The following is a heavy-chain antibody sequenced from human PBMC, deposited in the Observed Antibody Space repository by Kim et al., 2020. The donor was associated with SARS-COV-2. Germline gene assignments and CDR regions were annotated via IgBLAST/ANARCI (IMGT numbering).Heavy chain of an antibody. D-gene: IGHD3-3*01. CDR3: ASWEPDFWSGYYTGY. V-gene: IGHV4-59*01. J-gene: IGHJ4*02. Sequence: PSLKSRVTISVDTSKNQFSLKLSSVTAADTAVYYCASWEPDFWSGYYTGYWGQGTLVTVSS.